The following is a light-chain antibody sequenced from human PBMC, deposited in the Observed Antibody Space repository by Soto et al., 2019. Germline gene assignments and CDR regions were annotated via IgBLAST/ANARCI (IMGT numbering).Light chain of an antibody. V-gene: IGKV2-28*01. CDR3: MQALQSPPAYT. CDR2: LGS. Sequence: DIVMTQSPLSLPVTPGEPASISCRSSQSLLHSNGYNYLDWYLQKPGQSPQLLIYLGSNRASGDPDRFSGSGSGTDFTLNISRVEAEDVGVYYCMQALQSPPAYTFGQGTKLEIK. CDR1: QSLLHSNGYNY. J-gene: IGKJ2*01.